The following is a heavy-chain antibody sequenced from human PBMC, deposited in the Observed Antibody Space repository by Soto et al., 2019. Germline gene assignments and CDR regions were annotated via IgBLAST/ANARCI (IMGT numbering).Heavy chain of an antibody. CDR2: IVVGSGNT. CDR3: AADLRYSGSYFSHYFDY. J-gene: IGHJ4*02. D-gene: IGHD1-26*01. Sequence: SVKVSCKASGFTFTSSAVQWVRQARGQRLEWIGWIVVGSGNTNYAQKFQERVTITRDMSTSTAYMELSSLRSEDTAVYYCAADLRYSGSYFSHYFDYWGQGTLVTVSS. V-gene: IGHV1-58*01. CDR1: GFTFTSSA.